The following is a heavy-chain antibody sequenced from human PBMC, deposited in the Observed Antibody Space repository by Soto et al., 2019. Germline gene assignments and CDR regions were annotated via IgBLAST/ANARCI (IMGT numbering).Heavy chain of an antibody. V-gene: IGHV6-1*01. Sequence: PSQTLSLTCAISGDSVSSNSAAWNWIRQSPSRGLEWLGRTYYRSKWYNDYAVSVKSRITINPDTSKNQFSLQLNSVTPEDTAVYYCARAPYDFWSGYSPTFDPWGQGTLVTV. J-gene: IGHJ5*02. D-gene: IGHD3-3*01. CDR1: GDSVSSNSAA. CDR3: ARAPYDFWSGYSPTFDP. CDR2: TYYRSKWYN.